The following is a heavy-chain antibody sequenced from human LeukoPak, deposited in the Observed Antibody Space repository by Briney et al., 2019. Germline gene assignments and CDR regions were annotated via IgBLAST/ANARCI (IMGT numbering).Heavy chain of an antibody. Sequence: SETLSLTCTVSGGSISSGSYYWGWIRQPPGKGLEWIGSIYYSGSTYYNPSLKSRVTISVDTSKNQFSLKLSSVTAADTAVYYCARHGTTVTSYNWFDPWGQGTLVTVSS. CDR1: GGSISSGSYY. CDR3: ARHGTTVTSYNWFDP. J-gene: IGHJ5*02. V-gene: IGHV4-39*01. CDR2: IYYSGST. D-gene: IGHD4-17*01.